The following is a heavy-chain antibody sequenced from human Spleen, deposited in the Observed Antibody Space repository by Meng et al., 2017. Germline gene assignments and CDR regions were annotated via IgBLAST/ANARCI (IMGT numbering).Heavy chain of an antibody. CDR1: GFTFSNYA. Sequence: QVQLVESGGGVVQTGSSLRLSCAASGFTFSNYAVHWVRQAPGKGLEWVALISSDGSNTFYADSVRGRFTISRDNSKHTLYLQMNSLRAEDTAVYYCARDWGGLGMFDYWGQGTLVTVSS. J-gene: IGHJ4*02. D-gene: IGHD3-16*01. V-gene: IGHV3-30*01. CDR3: ARDWGGLGMFDY. CDR2: ISSDGSNT.